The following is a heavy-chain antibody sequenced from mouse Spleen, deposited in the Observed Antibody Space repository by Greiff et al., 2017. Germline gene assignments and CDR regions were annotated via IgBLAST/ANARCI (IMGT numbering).Heavy chain of an antibody. CDR2: IDPSDSYT. V-gene: IGHV1-50*01. Sequence: QVQLQQPGAELVKPGASVKLSCKASGYTFTSYWMQWVKQRPGQGLEWIGEIDPSDSYTNYNQKFKGKATLTVDTSSSTAYMQLSSLTSEDSAVYYCARGAGTPAMDYWGQGTSVTVSS. CDR3: ARGAGTPAMDY. D-gene: IGHD4-1*01. J-gene: IGHJ4*01. CDR1: GYTFTSYW.